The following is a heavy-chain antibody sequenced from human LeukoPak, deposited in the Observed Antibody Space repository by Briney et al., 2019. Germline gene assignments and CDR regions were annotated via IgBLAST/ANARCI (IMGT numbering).Heavy chain of an antibody. Sequence: SETLSLTCTVSGGSISTYYWSWIRQPPGKGLEWIGYIYYTGSTKNNPSLKSRVTISVDTSKNQFSLKLGSVTAADTAVYYCARGASGYDYVWGSYRNYNWFDPWGQGTLVTVSS. CDR2: IYYTGST. D-gene: IGHD3-16*02. V-gene: IGHV4-59*01. J-gene: IGHJ5*02. CDR1: GGSISTYY. CDR3: ARGASGYDYVWGSYRNYNWFDP.